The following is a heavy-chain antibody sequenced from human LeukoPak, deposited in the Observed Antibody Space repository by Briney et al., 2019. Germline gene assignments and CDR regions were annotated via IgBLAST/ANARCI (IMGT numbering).Heavy chain of an antibody. J-gene: IGHJ4*02. V-gene: IGHV1-3*01. CDR3: ARVLGSGSGSYFHY. CDR1: GYTFTSYA. Sequence: ASVKVSCKGSGYTFTSYAMHWVRQAPGQRLEWMGWINAGNGNTKYSQKFQGRVTITRDTSASTAYMELSSLRSEDTAVYYCARVLGSGSGSYFHYWGQGTLVTVSS. CDR2: INAGNGNT. D-gene: IGHD3-10*01.